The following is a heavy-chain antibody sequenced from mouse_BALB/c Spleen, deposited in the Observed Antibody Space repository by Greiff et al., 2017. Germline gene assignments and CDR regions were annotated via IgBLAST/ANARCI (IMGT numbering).Heavy chain of an antibody. CDR3: ASQLGSVFAY. CDR1: GYTFTDYV. V-gene: IGHV1-83*01. Sequence: VQLQQSGPGLVKPGASVKLSCTASGYTFTDYVICWVKQRTGQGLEWIGDIYRGSGSTYYNEKFKGKATLTADKASNTAYMQLSSLTSEDSAVYFCASQLGSVFAYWGQGTLVTVSA. J-gene: IGHJ3*01. D-gene: IGHD4-1*02. CDR2: IYRGSGST.